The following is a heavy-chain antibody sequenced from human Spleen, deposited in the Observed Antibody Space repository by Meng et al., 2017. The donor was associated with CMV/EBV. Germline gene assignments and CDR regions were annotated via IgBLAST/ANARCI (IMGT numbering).Heavy chain of an antibody. V-gene: IGHV4-59*01. J-gene: IGHJ4*02. D-gene: IGHD1-14*01. CDR2: IYHSGNT. CDR3: VRDRNYYFDH. CDR1: GGSISTYS. Sequence: SETLSLTCTVSGGSISTYSWSWIRQPPGKGLEWIGYIYHSGNTNYNPSLKSRVTISVDTSKNQFSLRLTSVTAADTAVYYCVRDRNYYFDHWGQGTLVTVSS.